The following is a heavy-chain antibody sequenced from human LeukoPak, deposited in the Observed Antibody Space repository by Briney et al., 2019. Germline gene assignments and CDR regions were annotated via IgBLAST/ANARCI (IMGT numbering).Heavy chain of an antibody. CDR3: AREGRYYDSSGFSDY. CDR1: GYTFTSYG. J-gene: IGHJ4*02. D-gene: IGHD3-22*01. V-gene: IGHV1-18*01. Sequence: ASVKVSCKASGYTFTSYGISWVRQAPGQGLEWMGWISAYNGNTNYAQKLQGRVTMTTDTSTSTAYMELRSLRSDDTAVYYCAREGRYYDSSGFSDYWGQGTQVTDSS. CDR2: ISAYNGNT.